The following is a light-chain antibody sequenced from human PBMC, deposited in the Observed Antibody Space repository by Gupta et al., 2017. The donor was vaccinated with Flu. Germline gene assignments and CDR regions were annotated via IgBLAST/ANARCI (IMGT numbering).Light chain of an antibody. J-gene: IGKJ1*01. Sequence: GERATLSCRASQSVSTNLAWYQQRPGQAPRLLISGASSRATGIPARFSGSGSGTEFSLTISGLQSEDFAVYWCQQYNFWPGTFGQGTKVEVK. CDR2: GAS. V-gene: IGKV3-15*01. CDR1: QSVSTN. CDR3: QQYNFWPGT.